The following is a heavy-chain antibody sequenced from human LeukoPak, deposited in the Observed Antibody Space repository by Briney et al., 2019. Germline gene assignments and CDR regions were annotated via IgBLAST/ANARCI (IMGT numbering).Heavy chain of an antibody. D-gene: IGHD3-9*01. CDR2: INPNSGGT. J-gene: IGHJ6*03. Sequence: ASVKVSCKASGYTFTGYYMHWVRQAPGQGLEWMRWINPNSGGTNYAQKFQGRVTMTRDTSISTAYMELSRLRSDDTAVYYCARAYYDILTGYSSPYYYYYYMDVWGKGTTVTVSS. V-gene: IGHV1-2*02. CDR1: GYTFTGYY. CDR3: ARAYYDILTGYSSPYYYYYYMDV.